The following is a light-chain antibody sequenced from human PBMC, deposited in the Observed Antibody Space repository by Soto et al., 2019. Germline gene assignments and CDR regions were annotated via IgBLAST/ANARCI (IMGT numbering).Light chain of an antibody. CDR1: QRINRN. CDR3: QQYNNWPALT. V-gene: IGKV3-15*01. CDR2: GAS. Sequence: EIVMTQSPATLSTSPGERATLSCRASQRINRNLAWYQQNPGQDPRLLIYGASSMVTGIPARFSGSGSGTDCTLTISSLQSEDFAVYYCQQYNNWPALTFDGGTKVEIK. J-gene: IGKJ4*01.